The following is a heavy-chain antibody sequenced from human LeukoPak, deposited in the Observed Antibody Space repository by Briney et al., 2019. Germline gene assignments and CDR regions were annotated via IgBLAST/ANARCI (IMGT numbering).Heavy chain of an antibody. Sequence: QPGGSLRLSCAASGFTVSTNYMSWVRQAPGKGLEWVSVIYSGGATFYADSVKGRFTISRDNSKNTLYLQMNSLRAEDTAVYYCAKGGAVAGKNEGAFDIWGQGTMVTVSS. CDR1: GFTVSTNY. CDR2: IYSGGAT. CDR3: AKGGAVAGKNEGAFDI. V-gene: IGHV3-53*01. D-gene: IGHD6-19*01. J-gene: IGHJ3*02.